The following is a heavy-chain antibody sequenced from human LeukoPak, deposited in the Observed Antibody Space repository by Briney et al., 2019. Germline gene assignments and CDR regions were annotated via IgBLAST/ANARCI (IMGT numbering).Heavy chain of an antibody. CDR3: ARDQRGVTIFGVVIAHYYYYGMDV. Sequence: ASVKVSCKASGYTFTSYGISWVRQAPGQGLERMGWISAYNGNTNYAQKLQGRVTMTTDTSTSTAYMELRSLRSDDTAVYYCARDQRGVTIFGVVIAHYYYYGMDVWGQGTTVTVSS. CDR2: ISAYNGNT. J-gene: IGHJ6*02. V-gene: IGHV1-18*01. D-gene: IGHD3-3*01. CDR1: GYTFTSYG.